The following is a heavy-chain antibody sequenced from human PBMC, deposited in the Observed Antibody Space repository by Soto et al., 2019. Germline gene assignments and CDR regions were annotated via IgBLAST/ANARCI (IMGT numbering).Heavy chain of an antibody. CDR3: VKDDSFLGRRYVDL. CDR1: GFTFSSYA. V-gene: IGHV3-23*01. Sequence: EEQLLESGGGLIQPGGSLRLACAASGFTFSSYAMTWVRQAPGKGLEWVSSISFSDGGTYYADSVKGRITISRDNSKNTLLLQMNSLRVEDMAGYYCVKDDSFLGRRYVDLWGRGTLVTVSS. D-gene: IGHD3-3*01. CDR2: ISFSDGGT. J-gene: IGHJ2*01.